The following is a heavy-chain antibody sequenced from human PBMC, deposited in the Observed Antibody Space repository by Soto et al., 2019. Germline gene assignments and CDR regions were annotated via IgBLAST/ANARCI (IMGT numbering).Heavy chain of an antibody. CDR3: ARVVDSRLKYYYYYYMGV. CDR1: GGSFSGYY. D-gene: IGHD6-13*01. Sequence: SETLSLTCAVYGGSFSGYYWSWIRQPPGKGLEWIGEINHSGSTNYNPSLKSRVTISVDTSKNQFSLKLSSVTAADTAVYYCARVVDSRLKYYYYYYMGVWGKGTTVTVSS. CDR2: INHSGST. V-gene: IGHV4-34*01. J-gene: IGHJ6*03.